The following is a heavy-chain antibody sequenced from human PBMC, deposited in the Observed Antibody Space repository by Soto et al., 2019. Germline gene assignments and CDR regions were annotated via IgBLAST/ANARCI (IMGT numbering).Heavy chain of an antibody. Sequence: QVQLVEAGGGVVQPGRSLRLSCAASGFTFSSFGLHWVRQAPGKGLEWVAVISYDGNNKYYADSVKGRFTISRDNSNNALYLRMNGLGDGDTAVYSCATALLYCSGVRCYPPGDYYSLDVGGKGTTVMVSS. CDR1: GFTFSSFG. J-gene: IGHJ6*04. CDR3: ATALLYCSGVRCYPPGDYYSLDV. V-gene: IGHV3-30*03. D-gene: IGHD2-15*01. CDR2: ISYDGNNK.